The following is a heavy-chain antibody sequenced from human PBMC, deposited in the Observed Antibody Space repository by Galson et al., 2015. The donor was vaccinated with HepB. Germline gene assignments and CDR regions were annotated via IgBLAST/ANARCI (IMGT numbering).Heavy chain of an antibody. CDR3: ARTYAYCGGDCYPGWFDP. J-gene: IGHJ5*02. Sequence: SLRLSCAASGFTFSSYSMNWVRQAPGKGLEWVSYISSSSSTIYYADSVKGRFTISRDNAKNSLYLQMNSLRAEDTAVYYCARTYAYCGGDCYPGWFDPWGQGALVTVSS. CDR1: GFTFSSYS. CDR2: ISSSSSTI. D-gene: IGHD2-21*01. V-gene: IGHV3-48*01.